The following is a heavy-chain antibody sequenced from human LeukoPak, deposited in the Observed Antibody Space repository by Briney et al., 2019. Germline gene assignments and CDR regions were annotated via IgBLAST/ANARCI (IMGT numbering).Heavy chain of an antibody. D-gene: IGHD3-22*01. J-gene: IGHJ3*02. Sequence: GGSLRLSCAASGFTFSSYGMSWVRQAPGKGLEWVSSISGSGGSTYYADSVKGRFTISRDNAKNSLYLQMNSLRAEDPALYYCAKDMAPYYYDSSGYPLAALDIWGQGTMVTVS. CDR1: GFTFSSYG. CDR3: AKDMAPYYYDSSGYPLAALDI. V-gene: IGHV3-23*01. CDR2: ISGSGGST.